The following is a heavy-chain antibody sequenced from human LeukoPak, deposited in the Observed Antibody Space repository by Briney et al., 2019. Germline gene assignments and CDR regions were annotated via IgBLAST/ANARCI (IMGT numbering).Heavy chain of an antibody. J-gene: IGHJ3*02. CDR3: ARGGGYSSSWSHFDI. D-gene: IGHD6-13*01. CDR2: INHSGST. V-gene: IGHV4-34*01. Sequence: SETLSLTCAVFGGSFSGYYWSWIRQPPGKGLEWIGEINHSGSTNYNPSLKSRVTISVDTSKNQFSPKLSSVTAADTAVYYCARGGGYSSSWSHFDIWGQGTMVTVSS. CDR1: GGSFSGYY.